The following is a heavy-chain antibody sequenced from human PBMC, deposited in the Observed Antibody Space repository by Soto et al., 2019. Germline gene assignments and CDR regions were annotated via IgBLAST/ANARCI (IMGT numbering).Heavy chain of an antibody. Sequence: QVQLQESGPGLVKPSQTLSLTCTVSGGSISSGGYYWSWIRQHPGKGLEWIGYIYYSGSTYYNPSPQGRVTISVDTSRNQFSLKLSSVTAADTAVYYCARCPIVVVTAYFDYWGQGTLVTVSS. CDR1: GGSISSGGYY. D-gene: IGHD2-21*02. CDR3: ARCPIVVVTAYFDY. CDR2: IYYSGST. J-gene: IGHJ4*02. V-gene: IGHV4-31*03.